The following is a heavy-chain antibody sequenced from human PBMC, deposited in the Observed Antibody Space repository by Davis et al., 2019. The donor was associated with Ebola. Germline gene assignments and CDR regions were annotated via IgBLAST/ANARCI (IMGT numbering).Heavy chain of an antibody. CDR3: ARLKTVTTVYYGMDV. CDR1: GYSFNHYW. J-gene: IGHJ6*02. V-gene: IGHV5-51*01. D-gene: IGHD4-17*01. Sequence: GESLKISCKGSGYSFNHYWIGWVRQTPGKGLELMGIIYPRDSDTRYSPSLQGQVTISADKSIDTAYVQWGSLKASDTAMYYCARLKTVTTVYYGMDVWGQGTTVTVSS. CDR2: IYPRDSDT.